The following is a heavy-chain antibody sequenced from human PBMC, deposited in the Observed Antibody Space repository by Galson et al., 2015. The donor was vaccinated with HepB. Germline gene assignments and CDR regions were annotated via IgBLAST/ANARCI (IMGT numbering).Heavy chain of an antibody. CDR2: ISYDGSNK. V-gene: IGHV3-30-3*01. CDR3: ARGIGTEEDAGIAVAGHYYYYGMDV. D-gene: IGHD6-19*01. J-gene: IGHJ6*02. CDR1: GFTFSSYA. Sequence: SLRLSCAASGFTFSSYAMHWVRQAPGKGLEWVAVISYDGSNKYYADSVKGRFTISRDNSKNTLYRQMNSLRAEDTAVYYCARGIGTEEDAGIAVAGHYYYYGMDVWGQGTTVTVSS.